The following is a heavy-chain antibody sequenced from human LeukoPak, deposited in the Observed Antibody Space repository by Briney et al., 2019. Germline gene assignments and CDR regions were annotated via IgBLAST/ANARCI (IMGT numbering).Heavy chain of an antibody. D-gene: IGHD3-22*01. CDR3: ARSSDSSGYYA. V-gene: IGHV3-33*08. J-gene: IGHJ5*02. Sequence: GGSLRLSCAASGFTFSKVWMSWVRQAPGKGLERVAVIWYDGSNKYYADSVKGRFTISRDNSKNTLYLQMNSLRAEDTAVYYCARSSDSSGYYAWGQGTLVTVSS. CDR2: IWYDGSNK. CDR1: GFTFSKVW.